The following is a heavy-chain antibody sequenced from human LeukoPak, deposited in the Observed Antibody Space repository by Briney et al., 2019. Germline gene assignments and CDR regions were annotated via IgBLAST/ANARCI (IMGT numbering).Heavy chain of an antibody. V-gene: IGHV3-33*01. CDR3: ARDSMTTVTTGWFDR. J-gene: IGHJ5*02. D-gene: IGHD4-17*01. CDR1: GFISSTYG. Sequence: SGGSLRLSCAASGFISSTYGMHWVRQAPGKGLEWVAVIWYDGNNRNYADSVKGRFTISRDNSKNTLYLQMESLRAEDTAVYYCARDSMTTVTTGWFDRWGQGTLVTVSS. CDR2: IWYDGNNR.